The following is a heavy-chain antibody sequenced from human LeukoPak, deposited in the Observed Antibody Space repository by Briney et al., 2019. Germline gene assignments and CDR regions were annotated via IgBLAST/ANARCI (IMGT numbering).Heavy chain of an antibody. CDR1: GGSISSGGYY. CDR3: ARDSGTRYGMDV. J-gene: IGHJ6*02. CDR2: IYYSGST. D-gene: IGHD2-2*01. Sequence: PSETLSLTCTVSGGSISSGGYYWSWIRQPPGKGLEWIGYIYYSGSTYYNPSLKSRVTISVDTSKNQFSLKLSSVTAADTAVYYCARDSGTRYGMDVWGQGTTVTVSS. V-gene: IGHV4-31*03.